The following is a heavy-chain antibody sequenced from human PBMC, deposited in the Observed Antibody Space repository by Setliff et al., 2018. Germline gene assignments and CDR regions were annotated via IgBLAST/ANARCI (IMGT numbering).Heavy chain of an antibody. J-gene: IGHJ5*02. D-gene: IGHD2-21*01. Sequence: SETLSLTCTVSGGSISSSSYYWGWIWQPPGKGLEWIGYIYHSGYTNYNPSLKSRVTISLDTSKNQFSLKLSSVTAADTAVYYCARGRYWFAPNWFDPWGQGTLVTVSS. CDR2: IYHSGYT. CDR1: GGSISSSSYY. V-gene: IGHV4-61*05. CDR3: ARGRYWFAPNWFDP.